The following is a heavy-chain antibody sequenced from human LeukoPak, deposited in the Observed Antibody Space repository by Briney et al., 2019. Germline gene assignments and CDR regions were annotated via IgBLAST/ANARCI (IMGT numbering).Heavy chain of an antibody. CDR2: INPNSGGT. D-gene: IGHD7-27*01. CDR3: ARGRNWDFDY. Sequence: ASVKVSCKASGYTFTSYGISWVRQAPGQGLEWMGWINPNSGGTNYAQKFQGRVTMTRDTSISTAYMELSRLKSDDTAVYYCARGRNWDFDYWGQGTLVTVSS. J-gene: IGHJ4*02. V-gene: IGHV1-2*02. CDR1: GYTFTSYG.